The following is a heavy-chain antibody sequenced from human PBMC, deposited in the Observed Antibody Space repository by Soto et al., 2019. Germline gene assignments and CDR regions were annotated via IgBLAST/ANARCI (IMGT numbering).Heavy chain of an antibody. CDR3: ASHYDMWSGYLSPVAY. CDR2: IDTSSTKI. Sequence: QVQLVESGGDLVKRGGSLRLSCAASGYTFSDYYMSWIRQAPGKGLEWISYIDTSSTKIYYADSVKGRFTISRDNAKNSLYLEMNSLRDEDTAVYYCASHYDMWSGYLSPVAYWGQGTLVTASS. V-gene: IGHV3-11*01. J-gene: IGHJ4*02. CDR1: GYTFSDYY. D-gene: IGHD3-3*01.